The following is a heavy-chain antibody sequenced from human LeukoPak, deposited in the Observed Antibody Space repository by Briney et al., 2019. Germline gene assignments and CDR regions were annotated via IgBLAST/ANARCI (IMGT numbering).Heavy chain of an antibody. Sequence: GSTVKVSCKASGGTFSSYAISWVRQAPGQGLEWMGGIIPIFGTANYAQKFQGRVAITADESTSTAYMELSSLRSEDTAVYYCATAHTMVRGSPPNFDYWGQGTLVTVSS. CDR3: ATAHTMVRGSPPNFDY. V-gene: IGHV1-69*01. CDR2: IIPIFGTA. D-gene: IGHD3-10*01. CDR1: GGTFSSYA. J-gene: IGHJ4*02.